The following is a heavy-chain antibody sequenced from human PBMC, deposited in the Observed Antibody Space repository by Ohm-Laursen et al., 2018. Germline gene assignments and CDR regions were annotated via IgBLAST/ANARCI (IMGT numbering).Heavy chain of an antibody. CDR3: ARVQYYYYGMDV. Sequence: SLRLSCTASGFTVSSNYMSWVRQAPGKGLEWVSVIYSGGSTYYADSVKGRFTISRDNSKNTLYLQMNSLRAEDTAVYYCARVQYYYYGMDVWGQGTTVTVSS. CDR1: GFTVSSNY. J-gene: IGHJ6*02. CDR2: IYSGGST. V-gene: IGHV3-53*01.